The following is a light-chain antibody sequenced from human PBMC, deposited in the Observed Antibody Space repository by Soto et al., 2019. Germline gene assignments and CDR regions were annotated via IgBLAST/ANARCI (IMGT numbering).Light chain of an antibody. V-gene: IGLV1-44*01. CDR1: TSNIGGST. CDR2: GNN. Sequence: QSVLTQPPSASGTPGQRVTIFCSGSTSNIGGSTVNWYQHLPGTAPKLLIFGNNRRPSGVPDRFSGSKSGTSASLAISGLQSEDAAYYYCGTWDSSLNVWMFGGGTKLTVL. CDR3: GTWDSSLNVWM. J-gene: IGLJ3*02.